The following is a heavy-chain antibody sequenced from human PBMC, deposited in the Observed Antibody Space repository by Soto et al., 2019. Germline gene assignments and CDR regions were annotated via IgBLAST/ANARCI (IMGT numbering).Heavy chain of an antibody. CDR2: ISAYNGNT. J-gene: IGHJ6*02. CDR1: GYTFTSYG. CDR3: ARGGVPSYFDWLSDYYYYGMDV. V-gene: IGHV1-18*01. Sequence: QVQLVQSGAEVKKPGASVKVSCKASGYTFTSYGISWVRQAPGQGLEWMGWISAYNGNTNYAQKLQGRVTMTTDTTTRTAYMELRSLRSDDTAVYYCARGGVPSYFDWLSDYYYYGMDVWGQGTTVTVSS. D-gene: IGHD3-9*01.